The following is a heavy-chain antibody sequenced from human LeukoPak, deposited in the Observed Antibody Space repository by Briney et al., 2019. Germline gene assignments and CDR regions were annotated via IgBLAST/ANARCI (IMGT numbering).Heavy chain of an antibody. J-gene: IGHJ3*02. CDR3: ARLTMIVVVIRGDAFDI. Sequence: PGGSLRLSCAASGFTFSSYWMNWVRQAPGKGLEWVANIKQDGSEKYYVDSVKGRFTISRDNAKNSLYLQMNSLRAEDTAVYYCARLTMIVVVIRGDAFDIWGQGTMVTVSS. D-gene: IGHD3-22*01. CDR2: IKQDGSEK. V-gene: IGHV3-7*01. CDR1: GFTFSSYW.